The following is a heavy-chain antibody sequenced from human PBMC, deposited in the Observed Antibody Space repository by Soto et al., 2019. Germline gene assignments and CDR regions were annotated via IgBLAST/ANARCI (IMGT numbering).Heavy chain of an antibody. V-gene: IGHV2-70*11. CDR1: GFSLTTSGLC. CDR2: IDWDDDK. D-gene: IGHD6-13*01. Sequence: SGPTLVNPTQTLTLTCSFSGFSLTTSGLCVTWIRQPPGKALEWLARIDWDDDKYYSTSLKTRLTISKDTSKNQVVLTMTNMDPADTATYYCARTPYRTSWYYFDLWGQGILVTVSS. CDR3: ARTPYRTSWYYFDL. J-gene: IGHJ4*02.